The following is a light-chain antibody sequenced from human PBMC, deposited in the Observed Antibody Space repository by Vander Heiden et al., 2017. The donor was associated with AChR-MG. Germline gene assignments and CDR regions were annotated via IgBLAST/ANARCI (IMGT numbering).Light chain of an antibody. CDR2: SNK. CDR3: AAWDDGRKGPV. V-gene: IGLV1-44*01. Sequence: QSVLTQPPSASGTPGQRVTISCSGSSSTIGDNTVHWYQKLPGAAPKLLIFSNKERPAGVPDRFSGSKSGTSASVAIRGLQAEDEDDYYCAAWDDGRKGPVFGGGTKLTVL. CDR1: SSTIGDNT. J-gene: IGLJ2*01.